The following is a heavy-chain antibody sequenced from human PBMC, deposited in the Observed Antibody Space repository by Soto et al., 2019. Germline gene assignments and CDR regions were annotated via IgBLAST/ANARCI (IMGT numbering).Heavy chain of an antibody. D-gene: IGHD6-19*01. J-gene: IGHJ5*02. Sequence: EVQLLDSGGGLVQPGGSLRLSCAASGFTFSSSAMSWVRQAPGKGVEWVSAVSGSGGTTYYADSVSGRFTISRDNSKNTLYLQMNSLRAEDTAIYFCARCTVDTIVTSGWCHYLDPWGQGTLVTVSS. CDR2: VSGSGGTT. V-gene: IGHV3-23*01. CDR3: ARCTVDTIVTSGWCHYLDP. CDR1: GFTFSSSA.